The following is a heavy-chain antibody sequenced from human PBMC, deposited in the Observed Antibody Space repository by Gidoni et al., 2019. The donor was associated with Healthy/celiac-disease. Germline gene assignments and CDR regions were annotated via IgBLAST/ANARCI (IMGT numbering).Heavy chain of an antibody. CDR3: AKDKNVVRSPFDY. D-gene: IGHD2-2*01. CDR2: ISGTGGTT. CDR1: GFTFSSYA. Sequence: EVQLVESGGGLVQPGGSLILSCAASGFTFSSYAMSWVRQAPGKGLEGVSVISGTGGTTYCADSVKGRFTIARDNSKNTLYLQMNSLRAEDTAVYYCAKDKNVVRSPFDYWGQGTLVTVSS. J-gene: IGHJ4*02. V-gene: IGHV3-23*04.